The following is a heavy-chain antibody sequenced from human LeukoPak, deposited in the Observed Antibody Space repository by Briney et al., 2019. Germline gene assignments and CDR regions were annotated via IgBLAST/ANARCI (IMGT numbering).Heavy chain of an antibody. V-gene: IGHV4-30-2*01. Sequence: SETRSLTCTVSGGSISSGGYYWSWIRQPPGKGLEWIGYIYHSGSTYYNPSLKSRVTISVDTSKNQFSLKLSSVTAADTAVYYCARVASDYYDSSGLHWGQGTLVTVSS. CDR2: IYHSGST. CDR3: ARVASDYYDSSGLH. CDR1: GGSISSGGYY. D-gene: IGHD3-22*01. J-gene: IGHJ1*01.